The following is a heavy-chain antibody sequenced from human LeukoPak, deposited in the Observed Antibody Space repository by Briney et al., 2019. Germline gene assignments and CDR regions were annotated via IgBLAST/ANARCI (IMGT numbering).Heavy chain of an antibody. CDR3: ATQGYYDSSGYY. J-gene: IGHJ4*02. D-gene: IGHD3-22*01. CDR1: GGSFSGYY. V-gene: IGHV4-34*01. Sequence: SETLSLTCAVYGGSFSGYYWSWIRQPPGKGLEWIGEINHSGSTNYNPSLKSRVTISVDTSKNQFSLKLSSVTAADTAVYYCATQGYYDSSGYYWGQGTLVTVSS. CDR2: INHSGST.